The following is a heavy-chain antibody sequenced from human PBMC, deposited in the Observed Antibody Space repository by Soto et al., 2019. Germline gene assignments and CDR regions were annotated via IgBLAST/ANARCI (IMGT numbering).Heavy chain of an antibody. CDR3: ALTSAAAGTHFDY. V-gene: IGHV3-21*01. D-gene: IGHD6-13*01. Sequence: LRLSCAASGFTFSSYSMNWVRQAPGKGLEWVSSISSSSSYIYYADSVKGRFTISRDNAKNSLYLQMNSLRAEDTAVYYCALTSAAAGTHFDYWGQGTLVTVSS. CDR2: ISSSSSYI. J-gene: IGHJ4*02. CDR1: GFTFSSYS.